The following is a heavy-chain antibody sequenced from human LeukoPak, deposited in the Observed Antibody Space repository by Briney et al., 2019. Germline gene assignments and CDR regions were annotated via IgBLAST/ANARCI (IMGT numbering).Heavy chain of an antibody. CDR2: INPRSGGT. CDR1: GYIITNYY. D-gene: IGHD2-21*01. J-gene: IGHJ4*02. Sequence: ASVKVSCKASGYIITNYYMHWVRQAPGQGLEWMGWINPRSGGTNFAQKFQGRVTMTRDTSISAAYMELSRLRSDDTAVYYCARHVSSSGEDSWGQGTLVTVSS. CDR3: ARHVSSSGEDS. V-gene: IGHV1-2*02.